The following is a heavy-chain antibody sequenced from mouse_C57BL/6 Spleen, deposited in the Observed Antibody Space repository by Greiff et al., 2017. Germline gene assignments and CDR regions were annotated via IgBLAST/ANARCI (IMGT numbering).Heavy chain of an antibody. CDR2: IYPSDSET. CDR1: GYTFTSYW. J-gene: IGHJ3*01. D-gene: IGHD6-1*01. V-gene: IGHV1-61*01. CDR3: ARVGHEGY. Sequence: QVQLQQPGAELVRPGSSVKLSCKASGYTFTSYWMDWVKQRPGQGLEWIGNIYPSDSETHYNQKFKDKATLTVDKSSSAAYMQLSSLTAEDSAVYYCARVGHEGYWGQGTLVTVSA.